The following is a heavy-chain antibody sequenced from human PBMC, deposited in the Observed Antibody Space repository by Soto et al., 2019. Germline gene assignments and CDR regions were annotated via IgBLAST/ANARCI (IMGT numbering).Heavy chain of an antibody. J-gene: IGHJ4*02. D-gene: IGHD3-22*01. CDR2: LYYGRGA. CDR3: ALRSMAVVPEY. V-gene: IGHV4-59*12. CDR1: GDSISSYY. Sequence: QVQLQESGTGLVKPSETLSLPCAVSGDSISSYYCLWIRQPPGKGLESMAYLYYGRGANYSPSRNXPXTXSXHTSTNQCSPTLSSMTAADTAVHYCALRSMAVVPEYWGQGTLVTVSS.